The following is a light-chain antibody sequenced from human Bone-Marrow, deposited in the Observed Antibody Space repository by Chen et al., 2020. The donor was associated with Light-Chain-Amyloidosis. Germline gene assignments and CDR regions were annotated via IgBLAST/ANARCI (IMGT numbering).Light chain of an antibody. CDR1: DLPTKY. CDR2: RDT. Sequence: SYELTQPPSVSVSPGQTASITCSGDDLPTKYAYWYQQKPGQAPVLVIHRDTEWPSGISERFSGSSSGTTATLTSSGVQAEDEADYHCQSADSSGTYEVIFGGGTKLTVL. V-gene: IGLV3-25*03. CDR3: QSADSSGTYEVI. J-gene: IGLJ2*01.